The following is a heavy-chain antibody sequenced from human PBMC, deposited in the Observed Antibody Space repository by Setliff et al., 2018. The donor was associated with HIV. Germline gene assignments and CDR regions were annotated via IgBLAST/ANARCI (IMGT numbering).Heavy chain of an antibody. D-gene: IGHD3-3*01. Sequence: LRLSCAASGFTFSSYGMHWVRQAPGKGLEWGAFIRCDGSNEYYADSVKGRFTISRDNAKNFLYLQMNSLRAEDTALYYCASLAIQYYNFWSGYLGDYYKMDVWGKGTTVTVSS. CDR1: GFTFSSYG. J-gene: IGHJ6*03. CDR3: ASLAIQYYNFWSGYLGDYYKMDV. V-gene: IGHV3-30*02. CDR2: IRCDGSNE.